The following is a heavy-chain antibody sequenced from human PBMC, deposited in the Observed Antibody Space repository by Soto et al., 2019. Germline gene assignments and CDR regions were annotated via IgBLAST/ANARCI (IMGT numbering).Heavy chain of an antibody. J-gene: IGHJ6*04. CDR2: VSDSGST. Sequence: QVPLQESGPGLVKPSETLSLMCTVSGGSITNYYWSWIRQSPAQGLEWIGYVSDSGSTRYDPALKSRVTVSVDTSKTQCSLQLTSRTAAATAVYCCARERVGHSAMDVCGNGPTVSVSS. CDR1: GGSITNYY. D-gene: IGHD1-26*01. V-gene: IGHV4-59*12. CDR3: ARERVGHSAMDV.